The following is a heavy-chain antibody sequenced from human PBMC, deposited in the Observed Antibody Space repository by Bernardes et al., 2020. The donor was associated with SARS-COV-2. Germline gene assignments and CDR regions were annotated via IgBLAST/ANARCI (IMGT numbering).Heavy chain of an antibody. D-gene: IGHD4-17*01. CDR1: GGTFSSYA. CDR2: IIPLFGTA. V-gene: IGHV1-69*13. Sequence: SVKVSCKASGGTFSSYAISWVRQAPGQGLEWMGGIIPLFGTAHYAQKFQGRVTITADLYTSTAYMELSSLTSEDTAVYYCARIIPEAFGDYLTNWFDPWGQGTLVTVSS. CDR3: ARIIPEAFGDYLTNWFDP. J-gene: IGHJ5*02.